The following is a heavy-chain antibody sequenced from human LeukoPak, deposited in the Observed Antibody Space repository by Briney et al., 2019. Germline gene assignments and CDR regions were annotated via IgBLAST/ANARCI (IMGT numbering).Heavy chain of an antibody. CDR1: GYTFTSYG. CDR3: ARDIDEYSSSSPSFYYYYGMDV. CDR2: ISAYNGNT. D-gene: IGHD6-6*01. Sequence: ASVKVSCKASGYTFTSYGISWVRQAPGQGLEWMGWISAYNGNTDYAQKLQGRVTMTTDTSTSTAYMELRSLRSDDTAVYYCARDIDEYSSSSPSFYYYYGMDVWGQGTTVTVSS. V-gene: IGHV1-18*01. J-gene: IGHJ6*02.